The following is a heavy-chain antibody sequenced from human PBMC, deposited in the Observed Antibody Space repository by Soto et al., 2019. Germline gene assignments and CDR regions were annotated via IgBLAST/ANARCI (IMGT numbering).Heavy chain of an antibody. CDR1: GYTFTSYG. CDR2: ISAYNGNT. Sequence: GASVKVSCKASGYTFTSYGISWVRQAPGQGLEWMGWISAYNGNTNYAQKLQGRVTMTTDASTSTAYMELRSLRSDDTAVYYCASQLVGFLEWLPDSYYGMDVWGQGSTVTVSS. CDR3: ASQLVGFLEWLPDSYYGMDV. V-gene: IGHV1-18*01. D-gene: IGHD3-3*02. J-gene: IGHJ6*02.